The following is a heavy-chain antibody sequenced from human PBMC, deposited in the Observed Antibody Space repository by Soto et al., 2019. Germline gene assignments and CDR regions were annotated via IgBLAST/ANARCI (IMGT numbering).Heavy chain of an antibody. V-gene: IGHV6-1*01. J-gene: IGHJ6*02. CDR1: GDSVSSNSAA. CDR2: TYYRSKWYN. D-gene: IGHD3-3*01. Sequence: SQTLSLTCAISGDSVSSNSAAWNWIRQSPSRGLEWLGRTYYRSKWYNDYAVSVKSRITINPDTSKNQFSLQLNSVTPEDPAVYYCARQESDFWSGYYTGPYYYYGMDVWGQGTTVTVSS. CDR3: ARQESDFWSGYYTGPYYYYGMDV.